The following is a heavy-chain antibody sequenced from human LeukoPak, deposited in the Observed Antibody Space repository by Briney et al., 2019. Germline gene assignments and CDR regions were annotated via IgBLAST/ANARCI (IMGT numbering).Heavy chain of an antibody. J-gene: IGHJ3*02. CDR3: ARESPYCGGDCPGAFDI. D-gene: IGHD2-21*02. Sequence: GGSLRLSCAASEFSVGSNYMTWVRQAPGKGLEWVSLIYSGGSTYYADSVKGRFTISRDNSKNTLYLQMNSLRAEDTAVYYCARESPYCGGDCPGAFDIWGQGTMVTVSS. CDR1: EFSVGSNY. V-gene: IGHV3-53*01. CDR2: IYSGGST.